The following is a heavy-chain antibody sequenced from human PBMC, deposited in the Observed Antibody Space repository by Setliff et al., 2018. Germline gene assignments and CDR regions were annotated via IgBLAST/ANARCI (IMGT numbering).Heavy chain of an antibody. Sequence: ASVKVSCKASGYTFTSYDINWVRQATGQGLEWMGWMNPTSGNTGYAQKFQGRVTMTRNTSISTAYMELRSLTSDDMAVYYCARGYCDGIGCPAPLYYFDSWGQGTLVTVSS. D-gene: IGHD2-21*01. V-gene: IGHV1-8*02. J-gene: IGHJ4*02. CDR2: MNPTSGNT. CDR1: GYTFTSYD. CDR3: ARGYCDGIGCPAPLYYFDS.